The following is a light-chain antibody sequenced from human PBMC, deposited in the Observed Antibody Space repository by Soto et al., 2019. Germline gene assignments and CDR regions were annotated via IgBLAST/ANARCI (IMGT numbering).Light chain of an antibody. Sequence: PSSPTPSVSPGERATLSCRASQSVSSNLAWYQQKPGQAPRLLIYGASTRATGIPARFSGSGSGTEFTLTISSLQSEDFAVYYCQQYNNWPWTFGQGTKVDIK. CDR2: GAS. J-gene: IGKJ1*01. CDR3: QQYNNWPWT. CDR1: QSVSSN. V-gene: IGKV3-15*01.